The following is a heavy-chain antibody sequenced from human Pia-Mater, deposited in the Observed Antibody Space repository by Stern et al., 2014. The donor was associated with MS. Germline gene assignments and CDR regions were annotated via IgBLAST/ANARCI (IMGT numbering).Heavy chain of an antibody. D-gene: IGHD4-11*01. CDR1: GYTFTGHY. V-gene: IGHV1-2*06. CDR3: ARQYSSYPDY. Sequence: QVQLVESGAEVRKPGASVKVSCKASGYTFTGHYVHWVRQATGQGLEWMGRIGPTSGATNFAQKFQGRVTLTRDTSISTAYMELSSLTSDDTAVYYCARQYSSYPDYWGQGTLVTVSS. CDR2: IGPTSGAT. J-gene: IGHJ4*02.